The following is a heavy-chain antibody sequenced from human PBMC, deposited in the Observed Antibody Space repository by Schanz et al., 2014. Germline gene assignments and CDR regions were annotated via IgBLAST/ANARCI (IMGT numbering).Heavy chain of an antibody. D-gene: IGHD6-13*01. CDR2: INPSGGST. V-gene: IGHV1-46*03. J-gene: IGHJ4*02. CDR3: ARDGEAAAGCDY. Sequence: QVQLVQSGAEVKKPGASVKVSCKASGYTFTSYYMHWVRQAPGQGLEWMGIINPSGGSTRYAQKFQGRVTMTRDTSTSTVYMELSSLRSEDTAVYYCARDGEAAAGCDYWGQGTLVTVSS. CDR1: GYTFTSYY.